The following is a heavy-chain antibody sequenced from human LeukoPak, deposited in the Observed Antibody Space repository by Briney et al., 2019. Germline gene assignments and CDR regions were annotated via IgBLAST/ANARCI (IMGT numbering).Heavy chain of an antibody. D-gene: IGHD2-2*01. CDR1: GFTFSSYA. CDR2: ISGSGGST. V-gene: IGHV3-23*01. J-gene: IGHJ4*02. CDR3: AKLQSVVIPAAMLGFDY. Sequence: PGGSLRLSCAASGFTFSSYAMSWVRQAPGKWLEWVSAISGSGGSTYYADSVKGRFTISRDNSRDTLSVQINSLRAEDTAVYYCAKLQSVVIPAAMLGFDYWGQGILVTVSS.